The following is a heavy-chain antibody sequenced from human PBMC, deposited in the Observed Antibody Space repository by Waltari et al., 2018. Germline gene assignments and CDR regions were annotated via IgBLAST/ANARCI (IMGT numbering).Heavy chain of an antibody. J-gene: IGHJ3*02. CDR2: ISGRCGST. Sequence: EVQLLESGGGLVQPGGSLRLSCAASGFTFSSYAMSWVRQAPGKGLEWVAAISGRCGSTNSVDCGKGRFTISRDNSKNTRYLQMNSLRAEDTAVYYCAKDLSVVVVVEIGEAFDIWGQGTMVTVSS. CDR1: GFTFSSYA. CDR3: AKDLSVVVVVEIGEAFDI. D-gene: IGHD2-15*01. V-gene: IGHV3-23*01.